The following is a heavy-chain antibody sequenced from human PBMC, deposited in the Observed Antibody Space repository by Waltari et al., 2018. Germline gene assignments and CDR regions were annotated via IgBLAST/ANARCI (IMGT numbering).Heavy chain of an antibody. CDR2: IYTSGST. CDR1: GGSISSYY. V-gene: IGHV4-4*07. Sequence: QVQLQASGPGLVKPSETLSLNCTVSGGSISSYYWSWIRPTAGKGLEWIGRIYTSGSTNYNPPLKSRVTMSVDTSKNQFSLKLSSVTAADTAVYYCARDWGHIAVAGYYYYGMDVWGQGTTVTVSS. CDR3: ARDWGHIAVAGYYYYGMDV. J-gene: IGHJ6*02. D-gene: IGHD6-19*01.